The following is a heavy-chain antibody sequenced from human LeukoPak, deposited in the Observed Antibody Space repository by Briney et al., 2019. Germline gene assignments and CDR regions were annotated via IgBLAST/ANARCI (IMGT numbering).Heavy chain of an antibody. CDR2: IYGGGST. CDR1: GFTVSSNY. V-gene: IGHV3-66*02. CDR3: ASYSGSYGWFDP. Sequence: GGSLRLSCAASGFTVSSNYMSWVRQAPGKGLEWVSVIYGGGSTYYADSVKGRFTISRDNSKNTLYLQMNSLRAEDTAVYYCASYSGSYGWFDPWGQGTLVTVSS. J-gene: IGHJ5*02. D-gene: IGHD1-26*01.